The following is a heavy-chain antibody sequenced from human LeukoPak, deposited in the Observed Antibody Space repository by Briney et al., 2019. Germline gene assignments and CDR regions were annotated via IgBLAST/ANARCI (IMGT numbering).Heavy chain of an antibody. V-gene: IGHV3-9*03. CDR3: AKDRAGSLFGDYGGAFDY. D-gene: IGHD4-17*01. J-gene: IGHJ4*01. CDR1: GFTFSDYA. Sequence: PGGSLRLSCVASGFTFSDYAMHWVRQAPGKGLEWVSGISWDSDNIAYADSVKGRFTISRDNAKHSLYLQMNSLKADDMAFYYCAKDRAGSLFGDYGGAFDYWGQKTLVTVSS. CDR2: ISWDSDNI.